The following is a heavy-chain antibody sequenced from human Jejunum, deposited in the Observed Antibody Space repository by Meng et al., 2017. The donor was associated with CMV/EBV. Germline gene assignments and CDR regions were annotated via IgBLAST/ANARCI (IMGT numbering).Heavy chain of an antibody. J-gene: IGHJ4*02. CDR1: RFTISTNY. D-gene: IGHD4-17*01. CDR3: ARAPTVTTVFDS. V-gene: IGHV3-66*02. Sequence: SCAASRFTISTNYIAWVRHPPGKGLEWVSIVHSGGTTFYADSVKGRFTISRDESRNTVFLQMNSLRSEDTAVYYCARAPTVTTVFDSWGQGTLVTVSS. CDR2: VHSGGTT.